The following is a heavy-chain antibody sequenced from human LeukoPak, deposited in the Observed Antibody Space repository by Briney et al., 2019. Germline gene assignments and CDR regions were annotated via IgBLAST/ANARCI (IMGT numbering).Heavy chain of an antibody. D-gene: IGHD6-6*01. CDR3: ASYSSSHTSGYYGMDV. J-gene: IGHJ6*02. V-gene: IGHV1-46*01. Sequence: GASVKVSCKAPGYTFTSYYMHWVRQAPGQGLEWMGIINPSGGSTSYAQKFQGRVTMTRDTSTSTVYMELSSLRSEDTAVYYCASYSSSHTSGYYGMDVWGQGTTVTVSS. CDR2: INPSGGST. CDR1: GYTFTSYY.